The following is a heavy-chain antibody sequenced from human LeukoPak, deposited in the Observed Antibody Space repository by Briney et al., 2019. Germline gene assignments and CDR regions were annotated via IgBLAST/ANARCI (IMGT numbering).Heavy chain of an antibody. CDR2: ISGSGGST. CDR1: GFTFSSYA. J-gene: IGHJ4*02. V-gene: IGHV3-23*01. CDR3: AKGRIYGDYGGY. D-gene: IGHD4-17*01. Sequence: GGSLRLSCAASGFTFSSYAMSWVRQAPGKGLEWVSAISGSGGSTYYADSVKGRFTISRDSSKNTLYLQMNSLRAEDTAVYYCAKGRIYGDYGGYWGQGTLVTVSS.